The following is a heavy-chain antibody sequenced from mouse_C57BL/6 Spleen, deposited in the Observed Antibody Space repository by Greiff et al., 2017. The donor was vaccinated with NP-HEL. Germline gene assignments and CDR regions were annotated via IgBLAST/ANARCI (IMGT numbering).Heavy chain of an antibody. J-gene: IGHJ1*03. V-gene: IGHV1-52*01. Sequence: QVQLQQPGAELVRPGSSVKLSCKASGYTFTSYWMHWVKQRPIQGLEWIGNIDPSDSGTHYNQKFKDKAILTVDKSSSTAYMQLSSLTSEDSAVYYCARKGTGGYFDVWGTGTTVTVSS. CDR2: IDPSDSGT. D-gene: IGHD4-1*01. CDR3: ARKGTGGYFDV. CDR1: GYTFTSYW.